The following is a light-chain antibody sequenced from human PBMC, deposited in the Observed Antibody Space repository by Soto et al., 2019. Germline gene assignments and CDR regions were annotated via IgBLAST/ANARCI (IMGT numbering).Light chain of an antibody. CDR2: EVT. Sequence: QSALTQPASVSGSPGQSITLSCTGTNSDIGGSKYVSWYQQHPGKAPKLMIYEVTYRPSGVSDRFSGSKSGNTASLTVSGLQAEDEADYYCSSYTSSGTLYVFGTGTKVT. V-gene: IGLV2-14*01. CDR3: SSYTSSGTLYV. CDR1: NSDIGGSKY. J-gene: IGLJ1*01.